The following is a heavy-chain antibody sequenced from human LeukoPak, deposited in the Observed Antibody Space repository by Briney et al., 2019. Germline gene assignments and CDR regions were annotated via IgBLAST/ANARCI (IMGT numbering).Heavy chain of an antibody. CDR3: ARVLGSGSYPFKKYYFDY. V-gene: IGHV1-2*02. Sequence: GASVKVSCKASGYTFTGYYMHWVRQAPGQGLEWTGWINPNSGGTNYAQKFQGRVTMTRDTSISTAYMELSRLRSDDTAVYYCARVLGSGSYPFKKYYFDYWGQGTLVTVSS. CDR2: INPNSGGT. CDR1: GYTFTGYY. J-gene: IGHJ4*02. D-gene: IGHD1-26*01.